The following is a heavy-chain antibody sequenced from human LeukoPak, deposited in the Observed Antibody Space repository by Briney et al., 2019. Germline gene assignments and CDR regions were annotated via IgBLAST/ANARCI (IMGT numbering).Heavy chain of an antibody. V-gene: IGHV4-34*01. J-gene: IGHJ4*02. D-gene: IGHD3-22*01. Sequence: PSETLSLTCAVYGCSFSGYYWSWIRQPPGRGLEWIGEINNSGSTNYNPSLKSRVTISVDTSKNQFSLKLSSVTAADTAVYYCARSIRRGYLPYWGQGTLVTVSS. CDR3: ARSIRRGYLPY. CDR1: GCSFSGYY. CDR2: INNSGST.